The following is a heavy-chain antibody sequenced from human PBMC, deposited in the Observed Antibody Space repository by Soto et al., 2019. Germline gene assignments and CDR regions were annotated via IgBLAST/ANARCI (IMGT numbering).Heavy chain of an antibody. D-gene: IGHD3-10*01. CDR3: VRDASPPYSYGSGTYRGF. CDR1: GFTVSTNY. J-gene: IGHJ4*02. Sequence: EVQLVETGGGLIQPGGSLRLSCAASGFTVSTNYMSWVRQAPGKGLECVSIISSGGNTYYADSVKGRFTISRDHSENTLYLQMNTLRAEDTAVYYCVRDASPPYSYGSGTYRGFWGQGTLVTVSS. CDR2: ISSGGNT. V-gene: IGHV3-53*02.